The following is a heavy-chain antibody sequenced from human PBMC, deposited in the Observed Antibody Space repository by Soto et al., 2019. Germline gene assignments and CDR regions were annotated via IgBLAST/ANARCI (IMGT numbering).Heavy chain of an antibody. Sequence: SETLSLTCPVSGGSIGSYDWSWIRQPPGKGLEWIGYIYYSGSTNYNPSLKSRVTISVDTSKNQFSLKLSSVTAADTAVYYCASGLAAAVGYWGQGTLVTVSS. D-gene: IGHD6-13*01. CDR2: IYYSGST. CDR3: ASGLAAAVGY. CDR1: GGSIGSYD. J-gene: IGHJ4*02. V-gene: IGHV4-59*01.